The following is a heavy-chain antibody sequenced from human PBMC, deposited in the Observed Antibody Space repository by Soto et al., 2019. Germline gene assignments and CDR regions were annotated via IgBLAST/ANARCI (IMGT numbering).Heavy chain of an antibody. V-gene: IGHV3-21*01. D-gene: IGHD2-15*01. CDR3: ARDCIRGSCHTGMHV. Sequence: PGGSLRLSCAASGFNFNSYTINWVRQAPGKRLEWLSSISSSGYIFSTDSVRGRFTISRDNAKNSVYLQINSLRAEDTAVYFCARDCIRGSCHTGMHVCGQGTTGTVSS. CDR2: ISSSGYI. J-gene: IGHJ6*02. CDR1: GFNFNSYT.